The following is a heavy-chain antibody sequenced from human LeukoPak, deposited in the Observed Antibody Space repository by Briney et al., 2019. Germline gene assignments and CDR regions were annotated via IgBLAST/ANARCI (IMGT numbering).Heavy chain of an antibody. Sequence: GRSLRLSCAVSGFTFSSYEMNWVRQAPGKGLEWVSYISSSGSTIYYADSVKSRFTISRDNAKNSLYLQMNSLRAEDTAVYYCARVAVTMVRGVIMTVFDYWGQGTLVTVSS. V-gene: IGHV3-48*03. CDR1: GFTFSSYE. CDR2: ISSSGSTI. J-gene: IGHJ4*02. CDR3: ARVAVTMVRGVIMTVFDY. D-gene: IGHD3-10*01.